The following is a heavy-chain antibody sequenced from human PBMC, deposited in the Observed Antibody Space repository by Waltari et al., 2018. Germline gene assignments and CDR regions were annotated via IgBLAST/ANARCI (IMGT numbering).Heavy chain of an antibody. CDR2: IYYSGST. V-gene: IGHV4-59*01. D-gene: IGHD3-3*01. Sequence: QVQLQESGPGLVKPSETLSLTCTVSGGSISSYYWSWTRQPPGKGLEWIGYIYYSGSTNYNPSLKSRVTISVDTSKNQFSLKLSSVTAADTAVYYCARGLPYDFWSGYPYYFDYWGQGTLVTVSS. CDR3: ARGLPYDFWSGYPYYFDY. J-gene: IGHJ4*02. CDR1: GGSISSYY.